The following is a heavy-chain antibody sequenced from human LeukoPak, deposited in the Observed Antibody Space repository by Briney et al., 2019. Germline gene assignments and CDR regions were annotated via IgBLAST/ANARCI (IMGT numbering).Heavy chain of an antibody. CDR1: GITFTSST. Sequence: GGSLRLSCAVSGITFTSSTMNWVRQAPGKGLEWVSGISGSGGSTYYADSVKGRFTISRDNSKNTLYLQMNSLRAEDTAVYYCVKDTSGSYLLDYWGQGTLVTVSS. D-gene: IGHD3-10*01. CDR3: VKDTSGSYLLDY. CDR2: ISGSGGST. V-gene: IGHV3-23*01. J-gene: IGHJ4*02.